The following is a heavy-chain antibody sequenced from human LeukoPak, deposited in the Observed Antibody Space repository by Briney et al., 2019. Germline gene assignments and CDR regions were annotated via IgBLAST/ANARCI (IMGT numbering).Heavy chain of an antibody. CDR1: GYTFTSYY. Sequence: ASVKVSCKASGYTFTSYYMHWVRQAPGQGLEWMGIINPSGGSTSYAQKFQGRVTMTRDTSTSTVYMELSSLRSDDTAVYYCARSLGATGYYYYYMDVWGKGTTVTVSS. CDR2: INPSGGST. D-gene: IGHD1-26*01. V-gene: IGHV1-46*01. CDR3: ARSLGATGYYYYYMDV. J-gene: IGHJ6*03.